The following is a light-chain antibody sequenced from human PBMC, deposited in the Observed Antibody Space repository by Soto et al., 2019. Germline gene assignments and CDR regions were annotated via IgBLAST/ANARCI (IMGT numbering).Light chain of an antibody. J-gene: IGKJ1*01. CDR3: QQYGSSPQT. Sequence: EIVLTQSPGTLSLSPGERATLSCRASQSVSHNHLAWYQQKPGQAPRPLVFGASIRASGVPDRFSGSGSGTDFTLTISRLEPEDFAVYHCQQYGSSPQTFGQGTKVEI. V-gene: IGKV3-20*01. CDR2: GAS. CDR1: QSVSHNH.